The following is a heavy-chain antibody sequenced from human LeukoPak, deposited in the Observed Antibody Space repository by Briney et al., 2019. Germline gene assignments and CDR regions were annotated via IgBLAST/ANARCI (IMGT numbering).Heavy chain of an antibody. J-gene: IGHJ4*02. D-gene: IGHD3-3*01. Sequence: SETLSLTCAVYGGSFSGYYWSWLRQPPGKGREWGGEINNSGSTNYKPSLKSRVTISVDPSKNQFSLKLSSVTAADTAVYYCATGGSYYDFWSGYYVIRGFDHWGQGTLVTVSS. V-gene: IGHV4-34*01. CDR1: GGSFSGYY. CDR3: ATGGSYYDFWSGYYVIRGFDH. CDR2: INNSGST.